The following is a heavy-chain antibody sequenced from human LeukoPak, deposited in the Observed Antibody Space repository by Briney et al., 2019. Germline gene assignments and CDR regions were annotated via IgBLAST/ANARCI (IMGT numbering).Heavy chain of an antibody. CDR1: GVSISSYY. V-gene: IGHV4-59*01. CDR3: PRDSWYYDSSGYYSPVFDY. Sequence: PSETLSLTCTVSGVSISSYYWSWIRQPPGKGLEWIGYIYYSGSTNYNPALKSRVSISVDAYYNQFSLKQIYLPAADTAVYYCPRDSWYYDSSGYYSPVFDYWGQGTLVSVSS. D-gene: IGHD3-22*01. CDR2: IYYSGST. J-gene: IGHJ4*02.